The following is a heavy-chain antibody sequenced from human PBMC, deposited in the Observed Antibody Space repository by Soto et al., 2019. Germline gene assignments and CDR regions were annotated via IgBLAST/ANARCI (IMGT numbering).Heavy chain of an antibody. CDR1: GFTFGDYA. J-gene: IGHJ6*02. D-gene: IGHD6-13*01. Sequence: GGSLRLSCTASGFTFGDYAMSWVRQAPGKGLEWVGFIRSKAYGGTTEYAASVKGRFTISRDDSKSIAYLQMNSLKTEDTAVYYCTQHAGQQLVNYYYYGMDVWGQGTTVTVSS. V-gene: IGHV3-49*04. CDR2: IRSKAYGGTT. CDR3: TQHAGQQLVNYYYYGMDV.